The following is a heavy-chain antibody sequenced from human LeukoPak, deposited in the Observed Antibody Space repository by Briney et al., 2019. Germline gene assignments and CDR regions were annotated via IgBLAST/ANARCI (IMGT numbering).Heavy chain of an antibody. CDR1: GGSISDYY. J-gene: IGHJ5*02. V-gene: IGHV4-4*07. CDR2: IYISGST. D-gene: IGHD3-10*01. Sequence: PSETLSLTCTISGGSISDYYWGWIRQPAGKGLEWIGRIYISGSTNYNPSLKSRLTMSVDTSKNQFSLKLSSMTAADTAIYYCARDSGTTGEVKFDPWGQGTLVTVSS. CDR3: ARDSGTTGEVKFDP.